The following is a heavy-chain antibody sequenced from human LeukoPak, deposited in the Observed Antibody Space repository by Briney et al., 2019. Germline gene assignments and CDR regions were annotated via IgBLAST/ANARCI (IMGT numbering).Heavy chain of an antibody. Sequence: SETLSLTCTVSGGSISSSSYFWGWIRQPPGKGLEWIGSISYSENTYYNPSLKSRVTISLDTSKNQFSLKLSSVTAADTAVYYCARDQDSGYASGLFDYWGQGTLVTVSS. CDR3: ARDQDSGYASGLFDY. D-gene: IGHD5-12*01. V-gene: IGHV4-39*07. CDR1: GGSISSSSYF. J-gene: IGHJ4*02. CDR2: ISYSENT.